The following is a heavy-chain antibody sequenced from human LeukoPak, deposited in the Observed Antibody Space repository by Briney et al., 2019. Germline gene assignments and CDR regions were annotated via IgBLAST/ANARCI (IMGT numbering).Heavy chain of an antibody. J-gene: IGHJ6*04. CDR2: INHSGST. CDR3: ARDLDTTVTMKGMDV. D-gene: IGHD4-17*01. Sequence: SETLSLTCAVYGGSFSGYYWSWIRQPPGKGLEWIGEINHSGSTNYNPSLKSRVTISVDTSKNQFSLKLSPVTAADTAVYYCARDLDTTVTMKGMDVWGKGTTVTVSS. V-gene: IGHV4-34*01. CDR1: GGSFSGYY.